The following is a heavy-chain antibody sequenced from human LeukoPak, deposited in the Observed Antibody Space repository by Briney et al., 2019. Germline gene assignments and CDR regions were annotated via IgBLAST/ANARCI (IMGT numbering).Heavy chain of an antibody. CDR2: TYTGGNS. CDR3: ARGGRGSAAVVAPRSFDI. D-gene: IGHD3-22*01. Sequence: GRSLRLSCAASGFTVSSIHMVWVRQAPGKGLEWVSVTYTGGNSYYADSVKGRFIISRDISKNTLYLQMNSLRAEDSALYYCARGGRGSAAVVAPRSFDIWGQGTMVTVSS. J-gene: IGHJ3*02. V-gene: IGHV3-53*01. CDR1: GFTVSSIH.